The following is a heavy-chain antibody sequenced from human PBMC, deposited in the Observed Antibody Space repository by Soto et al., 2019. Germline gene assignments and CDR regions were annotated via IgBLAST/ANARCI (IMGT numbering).Heavy chain of an antibody. Sequence: ASVKVSCKASGYTFTGYYMHWVRQAPGQGLEWMGWINPNSGGTNYAQKFQGWVTMTRDTSISTAYMELSRLRSDDTAVYYCARDVAVQLERQEADYWGQGTLVTVSS. J-gene: IGHJ4*02. CDR2: INPNSGGT. V-gene: IGHV1-2*04. CDR1: GYTFTGYY. D-gene: IGHD1-1*01. CDR3: ARDVAVQLERQEADY.